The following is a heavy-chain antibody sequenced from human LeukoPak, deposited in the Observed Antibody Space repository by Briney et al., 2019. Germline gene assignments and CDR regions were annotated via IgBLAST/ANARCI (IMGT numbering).Heavy chain of an antibody. J-gene: IGHJ6*03. V-gene: IGHV1-69*13. CDR2: IIPIFGTA. Sequence: SVKVSCKASGGTFSSYAISWVRQAPGQGLEWMGGIIPIFGTANYAQKFQGRVTITADESTSTAYMELSSLRSEDTAVYYCARGLPAALRWWFPSPVGNYYYYMDVWGKGTTVTVSS. CDR3: ARGLPAALRWWFPSPVGNYYYYMDV. CDR1: GGTFSSYA. D-gene: IGHD2-15*01.